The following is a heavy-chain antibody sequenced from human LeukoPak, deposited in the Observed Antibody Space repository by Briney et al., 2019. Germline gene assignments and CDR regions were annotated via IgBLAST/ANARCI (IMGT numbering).Heavy chain of an antibody. J-gene: IGHJ3*02. V-gene: IGHV3-23*01. Sequence: PGRSLRLSCAASGFTFDDYAMHWVRQAPGKGLEWVSAITGSGGNTYYADSVKGRFTIFRDNSKNTLYLQMNSLRAEDTAIYYCAKDRDSLTWYKDAFHIWGLGTMVTVSS. CDR2: ITGSGGNT. D-gene: IGHD3-9*01. CDR1: GFTFDDYA. CDR3: AKDRDSLTWYKDAFHI.